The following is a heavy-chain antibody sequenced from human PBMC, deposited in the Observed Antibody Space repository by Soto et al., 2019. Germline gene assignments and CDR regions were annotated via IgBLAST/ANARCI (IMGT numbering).Heavy chain of an antibody. D-gene: IGHD3-3*01. CDR3: ARGGRITIFGVAQDYHMDV. Sequence: ASVKVSCKASGYTFTSYYMHWVRQAPGQGLEWMGIINPSGGSTSYAQKFQGRVTMTRDTSTSTVYMELSSLRSEDTAVYYCARGGRITIFGVAQDYHMDVWGKGTTVTVSS. CDR1: GYTFTSYY. J-gene: IGHJ6*03. V-gene: IGHV1-46*03. CDR2: INPSGGST.